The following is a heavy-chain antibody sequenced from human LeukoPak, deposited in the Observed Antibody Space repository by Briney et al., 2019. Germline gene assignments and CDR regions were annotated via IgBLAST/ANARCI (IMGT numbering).Heavy chain of an antibody. V-gene: IGHV3-7*01. CDR2: IKQDGSEK. J-gene: IGHJ4*02. CDR3: ARVYHSSSGRAIDY. D-gene: IGHD6-6*01. CDR1: GFTFSSYW. Sequence: GGSLRLSCAASGFTFSSYWMSWVRQAPGKGLEWVANIKQDGSEKYYADSVKGRFTISRDNAKSSVYLQMNSLRAEDTAVYYCARVYHSSSGRAIDYWGQGTLVTVSS.